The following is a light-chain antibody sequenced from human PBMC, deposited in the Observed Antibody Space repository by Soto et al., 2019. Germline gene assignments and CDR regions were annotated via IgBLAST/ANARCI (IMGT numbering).Light chain of an antibody. J-gene: IGLJ1*01. V-gene: IGLV2-14*01. CDR3: GSITRSSTSV. CDR2: DVT. CDR1: SSDVGGFEY. Sequence: QSVLSQPAYVSGSPGQSITISCTGTSSDVGGFEYVSWYQHQPGKAPKLIIYDVTKRPSGVSNRFSGSKSGNTASLTISGIQAEDEGDYYCGSITRSSTSVFGTGTKVTVL.